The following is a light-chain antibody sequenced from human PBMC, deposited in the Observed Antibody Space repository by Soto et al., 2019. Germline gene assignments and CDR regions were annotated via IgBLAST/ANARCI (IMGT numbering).Light chain of an antibody. CDR1: QTISSW. Sequence: DIQMTQSPSTLSGAVGDRVTSTCRARQTISSWLAWYQQKPGKAPKLLIYKASTLKSGVPSRFSGSGSGTEFTLPSSSLQPDDFSTYYCQHYISYSEAFGQGTKVDLK. V-gene: IGKV1-5*03. CDR2: KAS. J-gene: IGKJ1*01. CDR3: QHYISYSEA.